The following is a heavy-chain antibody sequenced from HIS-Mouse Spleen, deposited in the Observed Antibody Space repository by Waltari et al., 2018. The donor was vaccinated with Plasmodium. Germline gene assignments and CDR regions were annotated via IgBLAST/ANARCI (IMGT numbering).Heavy chain of an antibody. CDR1: GSTFPGYY. CDR2: INPNSGGT. Sequence: QVQLVQSGAEVKKPGASVKVSCKASGSTFPGYYSHWVRQAHGTGLEWMGWINPNSGGTNYAQKFQGRVTMTRDTSISTAYMELSRLRSDDTAVYYCARVLGYKAAAGTFVEYFQHWGQGTLVTVSS. CDR3: ARVLGYKAAAGTFVEYFQH. D-gene: IGHD6-13*01. J-gene: IGHJ1*01. V-gene: IGHV1-2*02.